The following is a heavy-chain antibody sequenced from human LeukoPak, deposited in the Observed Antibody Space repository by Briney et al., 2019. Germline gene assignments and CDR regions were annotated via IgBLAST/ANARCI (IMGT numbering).Heavy chain of an antibody. Sequence: ASVKVSCKASGYTFTSYDINWVRQATGQGLEWMGWMNPNSGNTGYAQKFQGRVTMTRNTSISTAYMELSSLRSEDTAVYYCARGHRVVVAATFDPWGQGTLVTVSS. CDR1: GYTFTSYD. CDR2: MNPNSGNT. V-gene: IGHV1-8*01. CDR3: ARGHRVVVAATFDP. D-gene: IGHD2-15*01. J-gene: IGHJ5*02.